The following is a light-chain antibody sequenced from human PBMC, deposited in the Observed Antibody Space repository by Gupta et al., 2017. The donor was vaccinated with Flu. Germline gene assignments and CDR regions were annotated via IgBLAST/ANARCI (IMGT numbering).Light chain of an antibody. Sequence: SPVTLSLSPGERATLSCRASQSVGTYLAWYQHKPGQAPRLLIYDASNRATDTPDRFSGNGSGTDFTLTINSLEPADSAVYFCQQRNNWQTFGQGTKLEVK. CDR3: QQRNNWQT. V-gene: IGKV3D-11*02. CDR1: QSVGTY. CDR2: DAS. J-gene: IGKJ1*01.